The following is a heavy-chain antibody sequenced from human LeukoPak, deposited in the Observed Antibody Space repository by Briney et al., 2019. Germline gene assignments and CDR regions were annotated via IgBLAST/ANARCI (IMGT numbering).Heavy chain of an antibody. J-gene: IGHJ4*02. Sequence: SGGSLRLSCAASGFTFSSYWMSWVRQAPGKGLEWVANIKQDGSEKYYVDSVKGRFTISRDNAKNSLYLQMNSLRAEDTAVYYCARDPSLAIWGYYFDYWGQGTLVTVSS. V-gene: IGHV3-7*01. CDR3: ARDPSLAIWGYYFDY. CDR1: GFTFSSYW. D-gene: IGHD3-16*01. CDR2: IKQDGSEK.